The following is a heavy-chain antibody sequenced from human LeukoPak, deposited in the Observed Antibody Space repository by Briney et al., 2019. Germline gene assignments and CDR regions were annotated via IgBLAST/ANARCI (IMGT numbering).Heavy chain of an antibody. J-gene: IGHJ6*02. CDR2: IKQDGTET. V-gene: IGHV3-7*05. Sequence: GRSLRLSCAASGFTFSSYSMNWVRQAPGKGLEWVATIKQDGTETYYVDSVRGRFTISRDNTKNSLYLQMNGLTAEDTAVYYCTRVIMPVYYYGMDVWGQGTTVTVSS. CDR3: TRVIMPVYYYGMDV. D-gene: IGHD2-2*01. CDR1: GFTFSSYS.